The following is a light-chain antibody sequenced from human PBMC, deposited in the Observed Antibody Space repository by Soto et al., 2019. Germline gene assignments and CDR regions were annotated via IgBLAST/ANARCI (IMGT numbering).Light chain of an antibody. CDR3: QSCGSGLGGLV. J-gene: IGLJ2*01. Sequence: QSVLTQPPSVSGAPGQRVTISCTGSSSNFGAGYDVHWYQQLPGTAPKILIYGNTNRPSGVPDRFSGSKSGTSASLAITGLQADDEADYSCQSCGSGLGGLVFGGGTELTVL. CDR1: SSNFGAGYD. V-gene: IGLV1-40*01. CDR2: GNT.